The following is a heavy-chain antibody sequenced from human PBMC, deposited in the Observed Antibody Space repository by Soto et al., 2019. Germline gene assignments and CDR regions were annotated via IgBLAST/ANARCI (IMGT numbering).Heavy chain of an antibody. J-gene: IGHJ3*02. CDR1: GGSINDYY. CDR2: IYYSGST. V-gene: IGHV4-59*01. Sequence: SETLSLTCSVSGGSINDYYWSWIRQPPGKGLEWIGYIYYSGSTNFNPSLRSRVTMSVGTSRNQFSLKLSSVTAADTAVYYCARADGDLDIWGQGTMVTVSS. D-gene: IGHD4-17*01. CDR3: ARADGDLDI.